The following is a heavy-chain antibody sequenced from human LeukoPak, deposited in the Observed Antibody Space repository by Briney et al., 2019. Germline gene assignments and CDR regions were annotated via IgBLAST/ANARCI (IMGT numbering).Heavy chain of an antibody. V-gene: IGHV3-33*08. CDR2: IWYDGSNK. CDR1: GFTFSSYA. D-gene: IGHD6-19*01. Sequence: GGSLRLSCAASGFTFSSYAMSWVRQAPGKGLEWVAVIWYDGSNKYYADSVKGRFTISRDNSKNTLYLQMNSLRAEDTAVYYCARDSSGWFDYWGQGTLVTVPS. CDR3: ARDSSGWFDY. J-gene: IGHJ4*02.